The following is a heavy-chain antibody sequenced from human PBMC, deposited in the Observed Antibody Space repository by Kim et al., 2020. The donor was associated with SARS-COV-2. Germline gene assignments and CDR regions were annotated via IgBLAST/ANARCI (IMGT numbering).Heavy chain of an antibody. CDR3: ARGKRAMIVVVIMPYYYYGMDV. J-gene: IGHJ6*02. CDR1: GYTFTSYD. CDR2: MNPNSGNT. D-gene: IGHD3-22*01. Sequence: ASVKVSCKASGYTFTSYDINWVRQATGQGLEWMGWMNPNSGNTGYAQKFQGRVTMTRNTSISTAYMELSSLRSEDTAVYYCARGKRAMIVVVIMPYYYYGMDVWGQGTTVTVSS. V-gene: IGHV1-8*01.